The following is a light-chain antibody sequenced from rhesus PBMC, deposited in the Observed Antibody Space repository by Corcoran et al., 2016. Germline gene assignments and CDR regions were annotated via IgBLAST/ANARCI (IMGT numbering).Light chain of an antibody. V-gene: IGKV1-25*01. J-gene: IGKJ1*01. Sequence: DIQMTQSPSSLSASVGDRVTITCRASQGISSYLAWYQQKPGKAPKLLIYAASPLQSGVPSRFRGSGAGTDFTRTISSLQPEDCATYYCQQHNSYPRTCGQGTKVEIK. CDR2: AAS. CDR3: QQHNSYPRT. CDR1: QGISSY.